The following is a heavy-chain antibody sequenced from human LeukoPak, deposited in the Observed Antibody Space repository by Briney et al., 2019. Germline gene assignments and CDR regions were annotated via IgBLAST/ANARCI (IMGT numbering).Heavy chain of an antibody. D-gene: IGHD4-17*01. CDR2: ISYIGST. J-gene: IGHJ3*02. Sequence: SETLSLTCAVYTDSFSSHYWSWVRQPPGKGLEWIGYISYIGSTNYNPSLKGRVTISIDTSKNQFSLRLRSVTAADTAVYYCARDLITVTKGFDIWGQGTMVSVSS. V-gene: IGHV4-59*11. CDR1: TDSFSSHY. CDR3: ARDLITVTKGFDI.